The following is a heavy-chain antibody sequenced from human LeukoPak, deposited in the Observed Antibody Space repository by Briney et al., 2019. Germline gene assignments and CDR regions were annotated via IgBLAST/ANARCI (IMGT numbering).Heavy chain of an antibody. CDR2: IIPILGIA. D-gene: IGHD3-22*01. V-gene: IGHV1-69*04. CDR1: GGTFSSYA. Sequence: SVKVSCKASGGTFSSYAISWVRQAPGQGLEWMGRIIPILGIANYAQKFQGRVTITADKSTSTAYMELSSLRSEDTAVYYCARALDTHYYDSSGYYYWGQGTLVTVSS. CDR3: ARALDTHYYDSSGYYY. J-gene: IGHJ4*02.